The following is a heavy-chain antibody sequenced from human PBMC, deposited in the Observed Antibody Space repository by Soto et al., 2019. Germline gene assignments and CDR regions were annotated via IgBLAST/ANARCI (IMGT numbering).Heavy chain of an antibody. CDR1: GGSISSYY. Sequence: PSETLSLTCTVSGGSISSYYWSWIRQPPGKGLEWIGYIYYSGSTNYNPPLKSRVTISVDTSKNQFSLKLNSVTAADTAVYYCARSGGSLDYWGKGTLVTVS. V-gene: IGHV4-59*01. CDR2: IYYSGST. J-gene: IGHJ4*02. CDR3: ARSGGSLDY. D-gene: IGHD2-15*01.